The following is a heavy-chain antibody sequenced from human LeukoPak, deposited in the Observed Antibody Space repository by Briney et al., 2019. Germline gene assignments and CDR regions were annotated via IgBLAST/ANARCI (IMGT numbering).Heavy chain of an antibody. CDR3: ARAGSPMGAVDC. CDR1: GGSISSGGYY. Sequence: SQTLSLTCTVSGGSISSGGYYWSWIRQHPGKGLEWIGYIYYSGSTYYNPSLKSRVTISVDTSKNQFSLKLSSVTAADTAVYYCARAGSPMGAVDCWGQGTLVTVSS. CDR2: IYYSGST. J-gene: IGHJ4*02. D-gene: IGHD3-16*01. V-gene: IGHV4-31*03.